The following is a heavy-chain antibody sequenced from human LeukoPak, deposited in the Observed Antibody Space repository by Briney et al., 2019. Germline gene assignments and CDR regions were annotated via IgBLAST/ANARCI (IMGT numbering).Heavy chain of an antibody. J-gene: IGHJ4*02. Sequence: PSGTLSLTCTVSGGSVSSGSYYWSWIRQPPGKGLEWIGYIYYSGSTNYNPSLKSRVTISVDTSKNQFSLKLSSVTAADTAVYYCARLVVGATTEYFDYWGQGTLVTVSS. V-gene: IGHV4-61*01. CDR2: IYYSGST. CDR3: ARLVVGATTEYFDY. CDR1: GGSVSSGSYY. D-gene: IGHD1-26*01.